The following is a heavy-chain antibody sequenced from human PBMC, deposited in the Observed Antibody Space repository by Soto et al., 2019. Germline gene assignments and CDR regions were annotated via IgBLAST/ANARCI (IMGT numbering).Heavy chain of an antibody. Sequence: SETLSLTCSVSGGSVNSDTHYWGWVRQPPGKGLEWIGCVYYTGRTYYNPSLTSRVTITVDTSKNQFSMKLTSTTAADTALYFCARQKLEFWNWLDAWGQGALVTVSS. CDR1: GGSVNSDTHY. CDR3: ARQKLEFWNWLDA. D-gene: IGHD1-1*01. V-gene: IGHV4-39*01. J-gene: IGHJ5*02. CDR2: VYYTGRT.